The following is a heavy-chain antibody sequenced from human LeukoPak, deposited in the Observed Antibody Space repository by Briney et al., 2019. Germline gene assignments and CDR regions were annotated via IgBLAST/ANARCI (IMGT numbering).Heavy chain of an antibody. J-gene: IGHJ4*02. V-gene: IGHV3-48*04. CDR1: GFTFSTYS. CDR3: ARGGYYGSGTLGGGY. D-gene: IGHD3-10*01. CDR2: ISSASNTI. Sequence: PGGSLRLSCAASGFTFSTYSMNWVRQAPGKGLEWVSYISSASNTIYYADSVKGRFTISRDNAKNSLYLQMNSLRAEDTAVYYCARGGYYGSGTLGGGYWGQGTLVTVSS.